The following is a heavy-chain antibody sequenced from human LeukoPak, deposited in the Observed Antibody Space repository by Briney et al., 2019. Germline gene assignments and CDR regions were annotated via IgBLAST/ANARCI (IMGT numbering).Heavy chain of an antibody. CDR1: GGSFSGYC. CDR3: ARHATGIAAAGSDY. Sequence: PSETLSLTCAVYGGSFSGYCWSWIRQPPGKGLEWIGEINHSGSTNYNPSLKSRVTISVDTSKNQFSLKLSSVTAADTAVYYCARHATGIAAAGSDYWGQGTLVTVSS. V-gene: IGHV4-34*01. D-gene: IGHD6-13*01. J-gene: IGHJ4*02. CDR2: INHSGST.